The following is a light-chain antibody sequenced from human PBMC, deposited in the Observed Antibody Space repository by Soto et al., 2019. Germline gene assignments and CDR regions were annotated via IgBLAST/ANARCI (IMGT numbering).Light chain of an antibody. J-gene: IGLJ2*01. V-gene: IGLV1-44*01. Sequence: QSVLTQPPSVSGAPGETVTISCSGSSPNIGSNAVNWYHQVPATAPKLLIYSNDQRPSGVPDRFSASKSGTSASLAISGLQSEDEADYSCATWDDSLNGPVFGGGTKLTVL. CDR2: SND. CDR3: ATWDDSLNGPV. CDR1: SPNIGSNA.